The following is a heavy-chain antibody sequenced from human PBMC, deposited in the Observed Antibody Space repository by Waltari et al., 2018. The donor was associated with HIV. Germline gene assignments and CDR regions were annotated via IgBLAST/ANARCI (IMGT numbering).Heavy chain of an antibody. Sequence: QVQLQQWGAGLLKPSETLSLTCAVYGGSFSGYYWSWIRQPPGKGLEWIGEINHSGSTNYSPALKSRVTISVDTSKNQFSLKLSSVTAADTAVYYCARGGIMVQDAEKHPPVAFDIWGQGTMVTVSS. CDR2: INHSGST. CDR1: GGSFSGYY. V-gene: IGHV4-34*01. CDR3: ARGGIMVQDAEKHPPVAFDI. J-gene: IGHJ3*02. D-gene: IGHD2-8*01.